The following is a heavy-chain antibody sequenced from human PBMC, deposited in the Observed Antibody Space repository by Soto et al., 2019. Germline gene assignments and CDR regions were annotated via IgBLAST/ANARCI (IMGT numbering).Heavy chain of an antibody. CDR3: AKGYSYTMASYFDY. CDR1: GFTFSSYG. V-gene: IGHV3-30*18. CDR2: ISYDGSNK. D-gene: IGHD2-15*01. J-gene: IGHJ4*02. Sequence: QVQLVESGGGVVQPGRSLRLSCAASGFTFSSYGMHWVRQAPGKGLEWVAVISYDGSNKYYADSVKGRFTISRDNSKNTLYLQMNSLRAEDTAVYYCAKGYSYTMASYFDYWGQGTLVTVSS.